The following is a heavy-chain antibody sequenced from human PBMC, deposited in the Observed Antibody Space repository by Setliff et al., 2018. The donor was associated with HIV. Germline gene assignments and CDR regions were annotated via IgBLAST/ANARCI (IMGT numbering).Heavy chain of an antibody. Sequence: ASVKVSCKASGYSFTGYYIHWVRQAPGQGLEWMGWIKPNGGGTYFAQKFRGRVTMTRDTSINTAHMYLSSLRSDDTAIYFCARGTDFWSGSSNFDYWGQGTQVTVSS. V-gene: IGHV1-2*02. CDR2: IKPNGGGT. D-gene: IGHD3-3*01. CDR1: GYSFTGYY. CDR3: ARGTDFWSGSSNFDY. J-gene: IGHJ4*02.